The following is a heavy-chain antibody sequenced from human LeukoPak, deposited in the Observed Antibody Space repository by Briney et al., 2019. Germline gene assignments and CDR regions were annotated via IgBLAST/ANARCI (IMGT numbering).Heavy chain of an antibody. J-gene: IGHJ4*02. CDR3: AKPYCSSTSCYTGPFDY. Sequence: GGSLRLSCAASGFTFSSYAMSWVRQAPGKGLEWVSAISGSGGSTYYADSVKGRFTISRDNSKNTLYLQMNSLRAEDMAVYYCAKPYCSSTSCYTGPFDYWGQGTLVTVSS. CDR2: ISGSGGST. D-gene: IGHD2-2*02. V-gene: IGHV3-23*01. CDR1: GFTFSSYA.